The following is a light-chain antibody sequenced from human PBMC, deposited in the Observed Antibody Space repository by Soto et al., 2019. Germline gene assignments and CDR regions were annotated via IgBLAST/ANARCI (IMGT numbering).Light chain of an antibody. CDR2: EVS. Sequence: QSALTQPASVSGSPGQSIIISCFGTSSDVGAYNYVAWYQQSPGKAPKLLIYEVSNRPSGVSNRFSGSKSANTASLTISGLQADDEAHYYCTSYTSDNRNYVFGTGTKLTVL. CDR1: SSDVGAYNY. J-gene: IGLJ1*01. V-gene: IGLV2-14*01. CDR3: TSYTSDNRNYV.